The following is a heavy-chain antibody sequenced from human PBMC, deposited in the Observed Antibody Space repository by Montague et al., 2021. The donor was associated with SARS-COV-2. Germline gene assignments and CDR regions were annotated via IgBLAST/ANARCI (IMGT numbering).Heavy chain of an antibody. CDR2: IYYSGST. D-gene: IGHD3-3*01. J-gene: IGHJ6*03. CDR3: ARHSGDYTIFGVVIYYMDV. CDR1: GGSISSSSHY. V-gene: IGHV4-39*01. Sequence: SETLSLTCTVSGGSISSSSHYWGWIRQPPGKGLEWIGSIYYSGSTYYNPSLKSRVTISVDTSKNQFSLKLSPVTAADTAVFYCARHSGDYTIFGVVIYYMDVWGKGTTVTVSS.